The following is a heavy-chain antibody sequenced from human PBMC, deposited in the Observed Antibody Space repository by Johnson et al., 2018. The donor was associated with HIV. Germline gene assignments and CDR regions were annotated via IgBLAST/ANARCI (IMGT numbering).Heavy chain of an antibody. J-gene: IGHJ3*02. CDR1: GFDLEYYA. D-gene: IGHD3-3*01. CDR3: ARDGPSGEYYNFWSGPLGSRHALEI. Sequence: VQLVESGGGLVRPGGSLRLSCAASGFDLEYYAMSWVRQAPGKGLEWIAAISGSGSSSFYADSVKGRFTISRENSKDTLYLQMNNARVEDTALYYCARDGPSGEYYNFWSGPLGSRHALEIWGQGTMVTVSS. CDR2: ISGSGSSS. V-gene: IGHV3-23*04.